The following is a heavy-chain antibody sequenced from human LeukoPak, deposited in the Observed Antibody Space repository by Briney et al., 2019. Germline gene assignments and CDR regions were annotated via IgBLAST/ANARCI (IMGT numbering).Heavy chain of an antibody. CDR1: RYSSSRSG. CDR2: ITAYMGNT. Sequence: ASAKDSSKASRYSSSRSGTSWVRPAPGQGLEWMGWITAYMGNTNNAQKPQGRATTTTDTSTSTAYMELRSLRADKTARYYCARGGGSGSYYQRELDYWGQGTLVTVSS. D-gene: IGHD3-10*01. V-gene: IGHV1-18*01. CDR3: ARGGGSGSYYQRELDY. J-gene: IGHJ4*02.